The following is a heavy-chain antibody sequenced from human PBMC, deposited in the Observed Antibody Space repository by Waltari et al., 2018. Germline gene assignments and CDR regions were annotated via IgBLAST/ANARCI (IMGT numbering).Heavy chain of an antibody. J-gene: IGHJ6*02. V-gene: IGHV3-21*02. D-gene: IGHD1-1*01. CDR3: ARDGDSTTGSGFAYYYGMDV. CDR1: SLTFKDYS. Sequence: EIRLVESGGGLVQPGGSLRLSCTVSSLTFKDYSINWVRPAPGKGLEWVSTITSGGSYIYYADSVEGRFTVSRDDAKKSVYLQMNGLRAEDTALYYCARDGDSTTGSGFAYYYGMDVWGPGTTVTVSS. CDR2: ITSGGSYI.